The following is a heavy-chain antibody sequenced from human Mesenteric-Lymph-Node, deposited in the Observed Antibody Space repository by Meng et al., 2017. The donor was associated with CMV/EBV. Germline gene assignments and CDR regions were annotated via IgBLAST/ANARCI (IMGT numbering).Heavy chain of an antibody. CDR2: INPSGGST. CDR3: ARVYIRYYMVRGATPVPDY. Sequence: ASVKVSCKASGYTFTSYYMHWVRQAPGQGLEWMGIINPSGGSTSYAQKFQGRVTMTRDTSTSTVYMELSSLRSEDTAVYYCARVYIRYYMVRGATPVPDYWGQGTLVTVSS. V-gene: IGHV1-46*01. CDR1: GYTFTSYY. D-gene: IGHD3-10*01. J-gene: IGHJ4*02.